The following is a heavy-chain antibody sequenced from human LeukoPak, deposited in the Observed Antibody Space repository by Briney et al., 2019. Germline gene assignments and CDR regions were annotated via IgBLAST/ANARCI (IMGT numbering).Heavy chain of an antibody. CDR1: GYTFTGYY. J-gene: IGHJ5*02. CDR3: ARDQWSIAVAGTDWFDP. V-gene: IGHV1-2*02. CDR2: INPNSGGT. Sequence: ASVKVSCKASGYTFTGYYMHWVRQAPGQGLEWMGWINPNSGGTNYAQKFQGSVTMTRDTSISTAYMELSRLRSDDTAVYYCARDQWSIAVAGTDWFDPWGQRTLVTVAS. D-gene: IGHD6-19*01.